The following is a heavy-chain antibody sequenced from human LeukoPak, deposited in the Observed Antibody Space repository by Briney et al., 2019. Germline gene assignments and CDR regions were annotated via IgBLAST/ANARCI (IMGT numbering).Heavy chain of an antibody. D-gene: IGHD1-1*01. V-gene: IGHV4-39*01. J-gene: IGHJ4*02. CDR1: GGSISSSSYY. CDR3: ASVSGTTGTTAYFDY. CDR2: IYYSGST. Sequence: KPSETLSLTCTVSGGSISSSSYYWGWIRQPPGKGLEWIGSIYYSGSTYYNPSLTSRVTISVDTSKNQFSLKLSSVTAADTAVYYCASVSGTTGTTAYFDYWGQGTLVTVSS.